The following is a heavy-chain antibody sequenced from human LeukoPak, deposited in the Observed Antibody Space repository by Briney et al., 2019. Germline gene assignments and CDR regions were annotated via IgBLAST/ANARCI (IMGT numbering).Heavy chain of an antibody. CDR3: AKGPPYYDFWSGYYQLDY. V-gene: IGHV3-23*01. J-gene: IGHJ4*02. CDR1: GFTFSSYA. CDR2: ISSSGGST. Sequence: GGSLRLSCAASGFTFSSYAMSWVRQAPGKGLEWVSAISSSGGSTYYADSVKGRFTISRDNSKNTLYLQMNSLRAEDTAVYYCAKGPPYYDFWSGYYQLDYWGQGALVTVSS. D-gene: IGHD3-3*01.